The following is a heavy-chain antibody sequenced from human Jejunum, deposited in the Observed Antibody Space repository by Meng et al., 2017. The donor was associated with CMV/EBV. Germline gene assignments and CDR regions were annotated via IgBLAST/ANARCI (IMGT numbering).Heavy chain of an antibody. Sequence: SGFTLSNYAIHWVRQAPGKGLEWVAVISYDGSDKYYADSVKGRFTVSRDNSKNTVYLQMSSLRTEDTAVYYCARDGIIDDSFDIWGQGTMVTVSS. V-gene: IGHV3-30*04. D-gene: IGHD3-16*02. CDR1: GFTLSNYA. J-gene: IGHJ3*02. CDR2: ISYDGSDK. CDR3: ARDGIIDDSFDI.